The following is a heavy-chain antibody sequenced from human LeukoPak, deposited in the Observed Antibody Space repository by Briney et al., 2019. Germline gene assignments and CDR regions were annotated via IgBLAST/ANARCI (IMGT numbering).Heavy chain of an antibody. CDR2: ISGDGART. Sequence: GGSLRLSCAASGFSFNNYVMSWVRQAPGKGLEWVSAISGDGARTYYADSVKGRYTISRDNSKNTLDLQMNSLRAEDTAIYYCAKTVVVITFRFDSWGQGSLVTVSS. D-gene: IGHD2-21*01. V-gene: IGHV3-23*01. J-gene: IGHJ4*02. CDR1: GFSFNNYV. CDR3: AKTVVVITFRFDS.